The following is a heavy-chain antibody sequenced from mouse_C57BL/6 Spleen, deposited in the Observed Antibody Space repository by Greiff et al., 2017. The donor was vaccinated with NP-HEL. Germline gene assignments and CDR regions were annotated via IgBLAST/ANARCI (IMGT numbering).Heavy chain of an antibody. CDR2: INPNNGGT. D-gene: IGHD2-3*01. CDR3: ARSSLYDDSSYYYAMEY. Sequence: VQLQQSGPELVKPGASVKMSCKASGYTFTDYNLHWVKQSHGKSLEWIGYINPNNGGTSYNQKFKGKATLTVNKSSSTAYMELRSLTSEDSAVYYCARSSLYDDSSYYYAMEYWGQGTSVTVSS. J-gene: IGHJ4*01. V-gene: IGHV1-22*01. CDR1: GYTFTDYN.